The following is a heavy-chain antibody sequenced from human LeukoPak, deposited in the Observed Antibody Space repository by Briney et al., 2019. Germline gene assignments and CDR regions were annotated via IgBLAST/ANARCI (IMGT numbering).Heavy chain of an antibody. CDR3: AKDISGVEMATIGYYYYGMDV. D-gene: IGHD5-24*01. CDR2: ISGDGGST. CDR1: GFTFDDYA. V-gene: IGHV3-43*02. Sequence: PGGSLRLSCAASGFTFDDYAMHWVRQAPGKGLEWVSLISGDGGSTYYADSVKGRFTISRDNSKNSLYLQMNSPRTEDTALYYCAKDISGVEMATIGYYYYGMDVWGQGTTVTVSS. J-gene: IGHJ6*02.